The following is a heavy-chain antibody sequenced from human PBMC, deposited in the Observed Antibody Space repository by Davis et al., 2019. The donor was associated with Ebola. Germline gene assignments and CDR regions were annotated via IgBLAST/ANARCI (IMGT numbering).Heavy chain of an antibody. CDR1: GFTFSTYS. J-gene: IGHJ3*01. CDR3: VKDTSNIWFDV. D-gene: IGHD2/OR15-2a*01. V-gene: IGHV3-23*01. CDR2: LGLSADT. Sequence: GESLKISCEASGFTFSTYSMNWVRQAPGKGLEWVSTLGLSADTYYADSVKGRFTISRDNSKNTLHLQMNSLRVEDTAMYYCVKDTSNIWFDVWGQGTLVTVSA.